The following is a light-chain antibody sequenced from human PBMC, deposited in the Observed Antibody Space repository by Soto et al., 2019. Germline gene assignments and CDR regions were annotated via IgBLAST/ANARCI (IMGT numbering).Light chain of an antibody. CDR3: QHYNSDSDA. CDR1: QGLXSW. J-gene: IGKJ1*01. Sequence: ILVTQSPSTLSASVGDSVTITCRASQGLXSWFAWYQQKPGKAPNILXYKASTLESGFPSRLSGSGSGTEFTLTISSLQPDDFATYYCQHYNSDSDAFGQGTKVDIK. V-gene: IGKV1-5*03. CDR2: KAS.